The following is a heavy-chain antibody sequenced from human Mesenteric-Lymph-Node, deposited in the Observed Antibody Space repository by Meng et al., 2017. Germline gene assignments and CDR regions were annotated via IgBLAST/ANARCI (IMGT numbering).Heavy chain of an antibody. D-gene: IGHD2-2*01. J-gene: IGHJ2*01. V-gene: IGHV4-4*07. CDR2: IYASVST. Sequence: SDTLSPTCQVSGGSISNYYWSWIRQPAGKGLEWIGRIYASVSTNYNPSLKTRITMSVDTSKSQFSLKLTSITAADTAVYYCVRDGSSSSGGTLWGRGTLVTVSS. CDR3: VRDGSSSSGGTL. CDR1: GGSISNYY.